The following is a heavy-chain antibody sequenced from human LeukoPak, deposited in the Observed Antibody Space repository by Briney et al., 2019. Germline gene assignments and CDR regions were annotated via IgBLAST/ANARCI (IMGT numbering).Heavy chain of an antibody. CDR2: IHSDGSAT. J-gene: IGHJ4*02. CDR3: ARDRAHYCVLDY. CDR1: GFTFSSHW. D-gene: IGHD3-10*02. Sequence: PGGSLRLSCAASGFTFSSHWMHWVRQAPGKGLVWVSRIHSDGSATNYAESVKGRFTISRDNDKKTLYLQMNSLRDEDTAVYYCARDRAHYCVLDYWGQGTLVTVSS. V-gene: IGHV3-74*01.